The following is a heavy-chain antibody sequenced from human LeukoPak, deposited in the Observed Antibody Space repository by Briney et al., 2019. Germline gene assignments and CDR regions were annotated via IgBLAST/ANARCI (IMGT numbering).Heavy chain of an antibody. Sequence: SVKDSCKASGGTFSSYAISWVRQAPGQGLEWMGGIIPIFGTANYAQKFQGRVTITTDESTSTAYMELSSLRSEDTAVYYCARDNCAGAYWFDPWGQGTLVTVSS. CDR2: IIPIFGTA. D-gene: IGHD1-1*01. CDR3: ARDNCAGAYWFDP. J-gene: IGHJ5*02. V-gene: IGHV1-69*05. CDR1: GGTFSSYA.